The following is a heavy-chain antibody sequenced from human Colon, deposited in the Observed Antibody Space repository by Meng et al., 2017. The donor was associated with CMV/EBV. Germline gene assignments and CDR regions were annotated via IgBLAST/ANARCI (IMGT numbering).Heavy chain of an antibody. CDR1: DFNGRGNY. V-gene: IGHV3-66*01. J-gene: IGHJ4*02. D-gene: IGHD3-10*01. Sequence: VLLVEAGGGLGPAGGVMIMSFAASDFNGRGNYMSWVRQAPGKGLEWVCIFYRGDNTYYIDSVKDRFTVSRDNSKNTMYLQMNSLRVEDTAVYYCTGDSVSNPNLDYWGQGTLVTVSS. CDR3: TGDSVSNPNLDY. CDR2: FYRGDNT.